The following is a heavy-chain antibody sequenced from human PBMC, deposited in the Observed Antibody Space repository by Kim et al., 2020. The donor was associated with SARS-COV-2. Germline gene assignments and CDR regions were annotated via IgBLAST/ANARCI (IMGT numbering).Heavy chain of an antibody. J-gene: IGHJ4*02. CDR3: AKDPGAIFGVVQGLFDY. D-gene: IGHD3-3*01. CDR1: GFTFSSYA. CDR2: ISGSGGST. V-gene: IGHV3-23*01. Sequence: GGSLRLSCAASGFTFSSYAMSWVRQAPGKGLEWVSAISGSGGSTYYADSVKGRFTISRDNSKNTLYLQMNSLRAEDTAVYYCAKDPGAIFGVVQGLFDYWGQGTLVTVSS.